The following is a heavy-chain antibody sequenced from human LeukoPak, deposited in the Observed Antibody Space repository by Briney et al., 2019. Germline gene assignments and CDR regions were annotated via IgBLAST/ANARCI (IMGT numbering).Heavy chain of an antibody. V-gene: IGHV1-2*02. J-gene: IGHJ5*01. CDR1: GYTFTGYY. CDR3: ASARPGSYRFDP. Sequence: TSVKVSCKASGYTFTGYYMHWVRQAPGQGLEWMGWINPNSGGTNYAQKFQGRVTMTRDTSISTAYMELSRLRSDDTAVYYCASARPGSYRFDPWGQGTLVTVSS. CDR2: INPNSGGT. D-gene: IGHD1-14*01.